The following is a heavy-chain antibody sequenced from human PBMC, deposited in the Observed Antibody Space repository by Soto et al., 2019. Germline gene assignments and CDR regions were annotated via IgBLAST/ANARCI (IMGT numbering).Heavy chain of an antibody. CDR1: GFTFSSYV. CDR3: AKDLGGGNSNGLNYYYYGMDV. V-gene: IGHV3-30*18. J-gene: IGHJ6*02. CDR2: ISYDGSNK. Sequence: GGSRRRSWPASGFTFSSYVMHGGGQAPGKGLGWVAVISYDGSNKYCADSVKGRFTISRDNSKNTLYLQMNSLRAEDTAVYYCAKDLGGGNSNGLNYYYYGMDVWGQGTTVTVSS. D-gene: IGHD2-21*02.